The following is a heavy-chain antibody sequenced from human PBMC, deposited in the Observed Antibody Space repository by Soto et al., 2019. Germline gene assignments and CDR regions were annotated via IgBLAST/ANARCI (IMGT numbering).Heavy chain of an antibody. CDR2: IDPSDSYT. CDR3: ASHYDFWSGYYYYYGMDV. CDR1: GYSFTSYW. Sequence: HGESLKISCKGSGYSFTSYWISWVRQMPGKGLEWMGRIDPSDSYTNYSPSFQGHVTISADKSISTAYLQWSSLKASDTAMYYCASHYDFWSGYYYYYGMDVWGQGTTVTVSS. J-gene: IGHJ6*02. D-gene: IGHD3-3*01. V-gene: IGHV5-10-1*01.